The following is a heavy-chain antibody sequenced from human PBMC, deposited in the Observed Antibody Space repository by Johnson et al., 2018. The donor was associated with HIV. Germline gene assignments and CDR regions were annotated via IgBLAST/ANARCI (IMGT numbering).Heavy chain of an antibody. V-gene: IGHV3-23*04. CDR2: ISGSGGRT. CDR1: GFTVSSNY. Sequence: VQLVESGGGLIQPGGSLRLSCAASGFTVSSNYMSWVRQAPGKGLEWVSAISGSGGRTYYGDSVKGGFPISRDNSKNTLYMPMKSLRAEDTAVYYCAKDLFGGVIVVGAFDIWGQGTMVTVSS. J-gene: IGHJ3*02. D-gene: IGHD3-22*01. CDR3: AKDLFGGVIVVGAFDI.